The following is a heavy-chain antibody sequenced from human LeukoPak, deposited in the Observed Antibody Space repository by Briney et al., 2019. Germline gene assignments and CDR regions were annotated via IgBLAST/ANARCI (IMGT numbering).Heavy chain of an antibody. CDR1: AGSISNYH. CDR3: ARYEYEVLNAFDI. D-gene: IGHD3-16*01. V-gene: IGHV4-59*01. Sequence: KPSETLSLTRTVPAGSISNYHWSWIRPPPGKGLEWIGCIFYSGSTYYNPSLKSRVTISVDTSKNQFSLRLSSDDTAVYFCARYEYEVLNAFDIWGQGTMVTVSS. CDR2: IFYSGST. J-gene: IGHJ3*02.